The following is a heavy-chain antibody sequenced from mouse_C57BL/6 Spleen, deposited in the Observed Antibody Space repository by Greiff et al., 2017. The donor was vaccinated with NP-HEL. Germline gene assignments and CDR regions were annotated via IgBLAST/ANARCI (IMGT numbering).Heavy chain of an antibody. CDR1: GFTFTDYY. CDR2: IRNKANGYTT. CDR3: ARYEPSYFDY. V-gene: IGHV7-3*01. Sequence: DVHLVESGGGLVQPGGSLSLSCAASGFTFTDYYMSWVRQPPGKALEWLGFIRNKANGYTTEYSASVKGRFTISRDNSQSILYLQMNALRAEDSATYYCARYEPSYFDYWGQGTTLTVSS. J-gene: IGHJ2*01.